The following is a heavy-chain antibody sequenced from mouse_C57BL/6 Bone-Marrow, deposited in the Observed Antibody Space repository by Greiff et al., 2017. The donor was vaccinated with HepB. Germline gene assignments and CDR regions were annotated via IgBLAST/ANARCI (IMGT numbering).Heavy chain of an antibody. CDR3: ASPSTTVTGFAY. J-gene: IGHJ3*01. D-gene: IGHD2-2*01. Sequence: DVHLVESGGGLVKPGGSLKLSCAASGFTFSDYGMHWVRQAPEKGLEWVAYISSGSSTIYYADTVKGRFTISRDNAKNTLFLQMTSLRSEDTAMYYCASPSTTVTGFAYWGQGTLVTVSA. CDR2: ISSGSSTI. V-gene: IGHV5-17*01. CDR1: GFTFSDYG.